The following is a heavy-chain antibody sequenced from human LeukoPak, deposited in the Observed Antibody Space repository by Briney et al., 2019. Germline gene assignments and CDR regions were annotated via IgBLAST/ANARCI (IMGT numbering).Heavy chain of an antibody. CDR2: INHSGST. V-gene: IGHV4-34*01. CDR1: GGSFSGYY. Sequence: SETLSLTCAVYGGSFSGYYWNWIRQPPGKGLEWIGEINHSGSTNYNPSLKSRVTISVDTSKNQFSLKLSSVTAADTAVYYCARFAYYDFWAFDYWGQGTLVTVSS. D-gene: IGHD3-3*01. J-gene: IGHJ4*02. CDR3: ARFAYYDFWAFDY.